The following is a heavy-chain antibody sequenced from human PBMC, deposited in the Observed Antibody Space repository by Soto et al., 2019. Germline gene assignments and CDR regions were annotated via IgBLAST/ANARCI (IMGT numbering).Heavy chain of an antibody. V-gene: IGHV3-23*01. CDR2: ISATGNSA. CDR1: GFTFRSYA. Sequence: PGGSLRLSCAASGFTFRSYAMSWVRQAPGKGLQWVSSISATGNSAYYADSVKGRFTISRDNSKNTLYLQMSSLRAEDTAIYYCAKDLDGTPASLVIDCWGQGTPVTVSS. CDR3: AKDLDGTPASLVIDC. D-gene: IGHD2-2*01. J-gene: IGHJ4*02.